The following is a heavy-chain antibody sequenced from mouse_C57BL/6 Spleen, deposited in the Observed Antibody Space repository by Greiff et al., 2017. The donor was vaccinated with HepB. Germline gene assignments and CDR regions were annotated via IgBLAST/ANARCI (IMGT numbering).Heavy chain of an antibody. CDR2: IDPSDSYT. Sequence: VQLQQSGAELVKPGASVKLSCKASGYTFTSYWMQWVKQRPGQGLEWIGEIDPSDSYTNYNQKFKGKATLTVDTSSSTAYMQLSSLTSEDAAVYYCARLDSSGYVDYWGQGTTLTVSS. CDR1: GYTFTSYW. CDR3: ARLDSSGYVDY. D-gene: IGHD3-2*02. V-gene: IGHV1-50*01. J-gene: IGHJ2*01.